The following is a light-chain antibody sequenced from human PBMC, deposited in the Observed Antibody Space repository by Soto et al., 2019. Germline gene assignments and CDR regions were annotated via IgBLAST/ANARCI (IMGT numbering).Light chain of an antibody. V-gene: IGKV1-39*01. CDR3: QHYNSYSEA. J-gene: IGKJ1*01. CDR2: AAS. CDR1: QSISSY. Sequence: DIQMTQSPSSLSASVGHRVTITCRASQSISSYLNWYQQKKGKAPKLLIYAASSLQSGVPSRFSGSGYGTDFTLTISSLQTDDFATYYCQHYNSYSEAFGQGTKVDIK.